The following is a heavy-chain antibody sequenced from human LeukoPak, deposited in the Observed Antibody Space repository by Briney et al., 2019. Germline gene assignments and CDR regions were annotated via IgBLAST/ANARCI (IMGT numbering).Heavy chain of an antibody. CDR2: ISYDGSNK. Sequence: GRSLRLSCAASGFTFSSYAMHWVRQAPGKGLEWVAVISYDGSNKYYADSVKGRFTISRDNSKNTLYLQMNSLRAEDTAVYYCARDLMVRGVINIFDYWGQGTLVTVSS. CDR3: ARDLMVRGVINIFDY. CDR1: GFTFSSYA. V-gene: IGHV3-30*04. J-gene: IGHJ4*02. D-gene: IGHD3-10*01.